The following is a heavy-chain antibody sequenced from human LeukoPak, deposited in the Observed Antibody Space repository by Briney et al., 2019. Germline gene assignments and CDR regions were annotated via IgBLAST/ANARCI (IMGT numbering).Heavy chain of an antibody. CDR3: ARALSDSSGYYYSHLDY. D-gene: IGHD3-22*01. V-gene: IGHV1-69*13. CDR1: GGTFSSYA. Sequence: GASVKVSCKASGGTFSSYAISWVRQAPGQGLEWMGGIIPIFGTANYAQKFQGRVTITADESTSTAYMELSSLRSEDTAVYYCARALSDSSGYYYSHLDYWGQGTLVTVSS. CDR2: IIPIFGTA. J-gene: IGHJ4*02.